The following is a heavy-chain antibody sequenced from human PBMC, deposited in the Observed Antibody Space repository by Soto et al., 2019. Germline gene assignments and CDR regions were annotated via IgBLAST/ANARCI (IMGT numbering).Heavy chain of an antibody. D-gene: IGHD5-12*01. CDR3: ARGRGIVATINRSLLFDY. CDR2: IYYSGST. Sequence: QVQLQESGPGLVKPSQTLSLTCTVSGGSISSGGYYWSWIRQHPGKGLEWIGYIYYSGSTYYNPSLKSRVPISVDTSKKQFSLKLSPVAAADTAVYYCARGRGIVATINRSLLFDYWGQGTLVTVSS. J-gene: IGHJ4*02. CDR1: GGSISSGGYY. V-gene: IGHV4-31*03.